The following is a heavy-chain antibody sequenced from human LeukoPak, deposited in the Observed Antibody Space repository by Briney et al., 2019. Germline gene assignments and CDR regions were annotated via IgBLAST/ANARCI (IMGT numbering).Heavy chain of an antibody. J-gene: IGHJ3*02. Sequence: SVKVSCKASGGTFSSYAISWVRQAPGQGLEWMGGIIAIFGTANYAQKFQGRVTITADESTSTAYMELSSLRSEDTAVYYCATRARGYYDSSGQKPFDIWGQGTMVTVSS. D-gene: IGHD3-22*01. CDR2: IIAIFGTA. CDR3: ATRARGYYDSSGQKPFDI. V-gene: IGHV1-69*13. CDR1: GGTFSSYA.